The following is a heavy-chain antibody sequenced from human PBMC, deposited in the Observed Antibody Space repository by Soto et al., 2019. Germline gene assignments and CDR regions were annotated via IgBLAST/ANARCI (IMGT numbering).Heavy chain of an antibody. CDR3: AKGPTIFGVVITYSYYYGMDV. V-gene: IGHV3-23*01. D-gene: IGHD3-3*01. J-gene: IGHJ6*02. CDR1: GFMFSGSA. Sequence: GGSLRLSCAAPGFMFSGSATSWVRQVPGKGLEWVSSISVSGGRTYYADSVKGRFTVSRDNSKNTLYLQLNNLRAEDTALYYCAKGPTIFGVVITYSYYYGMDVWGQGTAVTVSS. CDR2: ISVSGGRT.